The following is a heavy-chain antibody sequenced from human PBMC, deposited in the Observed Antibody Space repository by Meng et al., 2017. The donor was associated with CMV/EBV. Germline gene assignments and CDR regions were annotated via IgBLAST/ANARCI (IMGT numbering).Heavy chain of an antibody. CDR1: GYTFTSYG. D-gene: IGHD2-15*01. V-gene: IGHV1-18*01. CDR2: ISAYNGNT. CDR3: ARMEVGGGSCYSDY. J-gene: IGHJ4*02. Sequence: HVPLAQCGAEVKKPGASVTVSCQASGYTFTSYGISWVRQAPGQGLEWMGWISAYNGNTNYAQKLQGRVTMTTDTSTSTAYMELRSLRSDDTAVYYCARMEVGGGSCYSDYWGQGTLVTVSS.